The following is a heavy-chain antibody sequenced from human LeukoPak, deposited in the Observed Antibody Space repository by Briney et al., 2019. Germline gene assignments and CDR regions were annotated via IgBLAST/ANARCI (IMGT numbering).Heavy chain of an antibody. CDR3: AKDWTSHNGVYDCLDF. J-gene: IGHJ4*02. CDR2: IGGPAET. CDR1: GFAFDVHA. V-gene: IGHV3-23*01. Sequence: PGGSLRLSCAASGFAFDVHAMTWVRQAPGKGPEWVATIGGPAETFYADSVKGRFTISRDNSRNTLYLKMNSLRAEDSALYYCAKDWTSHNGVYDCLDFWGQGTRVTVSS. D-gene: IGHD3-16*01.